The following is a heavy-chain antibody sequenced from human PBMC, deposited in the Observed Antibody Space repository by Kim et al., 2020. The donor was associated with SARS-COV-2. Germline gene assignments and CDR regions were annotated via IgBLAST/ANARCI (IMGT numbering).Heavy chain of an antibody. CDR3: ARVEMVINFDY. CDR2: IYHSGST. D-gene: IGHD3-22*01. V-gene: IGHV4-38-2*02. J-gene: IGHJ4*02. CDR1: GYSISSGYY. Sequence: SETLSLTCTVSGYSISSGYYWGWIRQPPGKGLEWLGSIYHSGSTYYNPSLKSRVTISVDTSKNQFSLKLSSVTAADTAVYYCARVEMVINFDYWGQGTLVTVSS.